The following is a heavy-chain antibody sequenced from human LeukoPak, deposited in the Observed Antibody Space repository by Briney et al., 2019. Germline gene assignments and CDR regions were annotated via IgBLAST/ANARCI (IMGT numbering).Heavy chain of an antibody. V-gene: IGHV3-33*01. J-gene: IGHJ3*02. CDR2: VWYDESNK. D-gene: IGHD3-22*01. CDR3: AREDSSGAFDI. CDR1: GFTFRNYD. Sequence: GRSLRLSCAASGFTFRNYDMHWVRQAPGKGLEWVAVVWYDESNKYYVDSVKGRFTISRDNSKNTLYLQMNSLRVEDTALYYCAREDSSGAFDIWGQGTMVTVSS.